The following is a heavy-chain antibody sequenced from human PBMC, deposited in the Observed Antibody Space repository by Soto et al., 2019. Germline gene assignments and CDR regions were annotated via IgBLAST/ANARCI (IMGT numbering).Heavy chain of an antibody. CDR3: VMVDNYVTPTQQDV. V-gene: IGHV1-18*01. Sequence: QVQLVQSGDEVKKPGASVKVSCKASGYIFVNYGIAWVRQAPGQGLEGMGWNSPYTGNTHSATKVQGRLTMTTDTSTSTSYMDLGSLTSDDTAVYYCVMVDNYVTPTQQDVWGQGTTVTVSS. J-gene: IGHJ6*02. CDR2: NSPYTGNT. CDR1: GYIFVNYG. D-gene: IGHD5-12*01.